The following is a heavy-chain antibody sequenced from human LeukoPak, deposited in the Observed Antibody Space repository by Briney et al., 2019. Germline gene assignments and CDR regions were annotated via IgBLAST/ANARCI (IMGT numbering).Heavy chain of an antibody. CDR3: AKDSSSSSSGYY. CDR1: GFTFDDYA. J-gene: IGHJ4*02. V-gene: IGHV3-9*01. Sequence: PGRSLRLSCAASGFTFDDYAMHWVRQAPGKGLEWVSGISWNSGSKGYADSVKGRFTISRDNAKNSLYLQMNSLRAEDTALYYCAKDSSSSSSGYYLGQGTLVTVSS. CDR2: ISWNSGSK. D-gene: IGHD3-22*01.